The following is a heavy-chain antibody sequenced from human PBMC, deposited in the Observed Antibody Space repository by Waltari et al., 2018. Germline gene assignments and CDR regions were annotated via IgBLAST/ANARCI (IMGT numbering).Heavy chain of an antibody. Sequence: QVQLVQSGAEVKKPGASVKVSCKASGYTFTGYYMHWVRQAPGQGLGWMGRSNPNSGGTNYAQKFQGRVTMTRDTSISTAYMELSRLRSDDTAVYYCARARNWNDDHAFDIWGQGTMVTVSS. V-gene: IGHV1-2*06. CDR1: GYTFTGYY. CDR2: SNPNSGGT. CDR3: ARARNWNDDHAFDI. J-gene: IGHJ3*02. D-gene: IGHD1-1*01.